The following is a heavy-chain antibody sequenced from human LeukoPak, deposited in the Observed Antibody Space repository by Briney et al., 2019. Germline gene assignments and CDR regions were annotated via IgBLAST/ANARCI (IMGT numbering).Heavy chain of an antibody. CDR3: ARDHNYAFDN. J-gene: IGHJ4*02. CDR2: IGISSGNT. V-gene: IGHV3-48*04. Sequence: GGSLRLSCTASGFPFIEYSMNWVRQAPGKGLEWNSYIGISSGNTKYADSVKGRFTISADNATNSLYLQMNSLRVEDTAVYYCARDHNYAFDNWGQGTLVSVSS. CDR1: GFPFIEYS. D-gene: IGHD5-18*01.